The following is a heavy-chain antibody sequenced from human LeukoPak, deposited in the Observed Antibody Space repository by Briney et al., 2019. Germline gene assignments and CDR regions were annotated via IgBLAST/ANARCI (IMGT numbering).Heavy chain of an antibody. CDR3: AREAFLYYYYYMDV. J-gene: IGHJ6*03. CDR1: GGSISSYY. CDR2: IYTSGST. V-gene: IGHV4-4*07. Sequence: SETLSLTCTVSGGSISSYYWSWIRQPAGKGLEWIGRIYTSGSTNYNPSLESRVTMSVDTSKNQFSLKLSSVTAADTAVYYCAREAFLYYYYYMDVWGKGTTVTVSS.